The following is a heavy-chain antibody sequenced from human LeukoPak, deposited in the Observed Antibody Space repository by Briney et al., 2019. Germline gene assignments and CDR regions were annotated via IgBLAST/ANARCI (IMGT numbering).Heavy chain of an antibody. V-gene: IGHV4-39*01. D-gene: IGHD3-10*01. J-gene: IGHJ5*02. CDR3: ARGLPYGSGSYYNHAAPNNWFDP. Sequence: SETLSLTCTVSGGSISSSSYYWGWIRQPPGKGLEWIGSIYYSGSTYYNPSLKSRVTISVDTSKNQFSLKLSSVTAADTAVYYCARGLPYGSGSYYNHAAPNNWFDPWGQGTLVTVSS. CDR2: IYYSGST. CDR1: GGSISSSSYY.